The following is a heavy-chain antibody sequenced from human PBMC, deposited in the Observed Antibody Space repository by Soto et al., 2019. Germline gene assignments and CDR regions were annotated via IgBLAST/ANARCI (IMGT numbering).Heavy chain of an antibody. CDR1: GGSITSSSHF. Sequence: SETLSLTCSASGGSITSSSHFWGWVRQPPGKGLEWIGYIYYSGSTYYNPSLKSRVTISVDTSKNQFSLKLSSVTAADTAVYYCARDYHYYDRSGYYYPYYLDHWGQGTLVTVSS. CDR3: ARDYHYYDRSGYYYPYYLDH. CDR2: IYYSGST. J-gene: IGHJ4*02. D-gene: IGHD3-22*01. V-gene: IGHV4-30-4*08.